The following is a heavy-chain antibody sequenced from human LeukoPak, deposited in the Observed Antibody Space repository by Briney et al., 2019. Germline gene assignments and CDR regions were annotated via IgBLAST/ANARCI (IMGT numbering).Heavy chain of an antibody. CDR1: GGSITNYY. D-gene: IGHD2-21*01. CDR2: IFYSGST. CDR3: ARFSISWSYFDY. J-gene: IGHJ4*02. V-gene: IGHV4-59*01. Sequence: PSETLSLTCTVSGGSITNYYWNWIRQPPGMGLEWIGHIFYSGSTNYNPSLKSRVTISVDPSRNQFSLKLSSVTAADTAVYYCARFSISWSYFDYWGQGTLVTVSS.